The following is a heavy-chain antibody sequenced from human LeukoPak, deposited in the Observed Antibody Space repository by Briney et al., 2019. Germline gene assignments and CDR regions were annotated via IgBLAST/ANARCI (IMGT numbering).Heavy chain of an antibody. CDR3: AKLITYYGFWSASIPAFDY. CDR2: FSSSSSTN. CDR1: VFTFSSYS. J-gene: IGHJ4*02. Sequence: PGLSQRLSCASSVFTFSSYSINWVSQAPGKGLDGVSYFSSSSSTNFCTDAVEGRFHVSRDNAKNSLYQQMNSLRAEDTAVYYCAKLITYYGFWSASIPAFDYWGQGTLVTVSS. D-gene: IGHD3-3*01. V-gene: IGHV3-48*01.